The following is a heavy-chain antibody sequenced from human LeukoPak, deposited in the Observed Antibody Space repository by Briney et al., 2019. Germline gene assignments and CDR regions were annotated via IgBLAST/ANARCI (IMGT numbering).Heavy chain of an antibody. CDR1: GGSISSGSYY. CDR2: IYTSGRT. D-gene: IGHD3-16*02. CDR3: ARITSYDYVWGSYRQDWFDP. J-gene: IGHJ5*02. Sequence: SETLSLTCTVSGGSISSGSYYWSWIRQPAGKGLEWIGRIYTSGRTNYNPSLKSRVTISVDTSKNQFSLKLSSVTAADTAVYYCARITSYDYVWGSYRQDWFDPWGQGTLVTVSS. V-gene: IGHV4-61*02.